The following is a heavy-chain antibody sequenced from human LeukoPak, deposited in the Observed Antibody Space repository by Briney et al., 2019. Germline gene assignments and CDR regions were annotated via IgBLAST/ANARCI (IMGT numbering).Heavy chain of an antibody. Sequence: SVKVSCKASGGTFSNYAISWVRQAPGQGLEWMGGTIPLFNTANYAQKFQGRVTITADEPTSTAYMELSTLISEDTAVYYCARETRKNAAGGTDFFDDWGQGTLVTVSS. CDR3: ARETRKNAAGGTDFFDD. CDR1: GGTFSNYA. D-gene: IGHD6-13*01. CDR2: TIPLFNTA. V-gene: IGHV1-69*13. J-gene: IGHJ4*02.